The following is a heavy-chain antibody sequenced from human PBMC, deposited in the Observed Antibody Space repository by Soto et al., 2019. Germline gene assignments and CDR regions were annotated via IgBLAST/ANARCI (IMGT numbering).Heavy chain of an antibody. D-gene: IGHD3-16*01. CDR3: AKSWGPMAALVDDH. Sequence: GGSLRLSCAASGFTFSNFGMHWVRQAPGKGLAWVAGISYVGNDKYYADSVRGRFTISRDDSKNTLFLQMNSLTTEDTAVYYCAKSWGPMAALVDDHCGEGTLVTVTS. V-gene: IGHV3-30*18. CDR1: GFTFSNFG. CDR2: ISYVGNDK. J-gene: IGHJ4*02.